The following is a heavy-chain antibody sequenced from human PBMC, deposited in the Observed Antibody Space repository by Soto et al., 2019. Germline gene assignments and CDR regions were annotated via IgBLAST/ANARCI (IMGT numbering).Heavy chain of an antibody. D-gene: IGHD3-9*01. J-gene: IGHJ4*02. V-gene: IGHV3-7*03. Sequence: GSLRLSCVASGFTFSNDWMSWVRQAPGKGLEWVATIKQDGSEKYYVDSVKGRFTVSRDNTKNSLYLQMNYLRAEDTAVYYCARGDYFDRRFDFWGQGALVTVSS. CDR2: IKQDGSEK. CDR3: ARGDYFDRRFDF. CDR1: GFTFSNDW.